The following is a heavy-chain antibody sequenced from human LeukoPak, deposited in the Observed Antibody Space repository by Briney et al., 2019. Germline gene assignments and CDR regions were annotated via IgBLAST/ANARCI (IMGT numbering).Heavy chain of an antibody. Sequence: PSETLSLTCTVSGGSTSSYYWSWIRQPPGKGLEWIGYIYYSGSTNYNPSLKSRVTISVDTSKNQFSLKLSSVTAADTAVYYCARADYYDSSGLLDYWGQGTLVTVSS. D-gene: IGHD3-22*01. V-gene: IGHV4-59*01. J-gene: IGHJ4*02. CDR3: ARADYYDSSGLLDY. CDR2: IYYSGST. CDR1: GGSTSSYY.